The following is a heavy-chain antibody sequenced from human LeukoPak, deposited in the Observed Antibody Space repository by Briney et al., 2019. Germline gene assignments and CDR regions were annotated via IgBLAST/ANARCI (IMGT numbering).Heavy chain of an antibody. D-gene: IGHD6-19*01. J-gene: IGHJ4*02. V-gene: IGHV1-69*13. CDR1: GGTFSSYA. CDR2: IIPIFGTA. CDR3: ARACYPYSSGWFFDY. Sequence: ASVKVSCKAPGGTFSSYAISWVRQAPGQGLEWMGGIIPIFGTANYAQKFQGRVTITADESTSTAYMELSSLRSEDTAVYYCARACYPYSSGWFFDYWGQGTLVTVSS.